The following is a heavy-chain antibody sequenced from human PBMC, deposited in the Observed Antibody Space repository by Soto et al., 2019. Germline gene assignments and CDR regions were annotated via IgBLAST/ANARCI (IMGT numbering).Heavy chain of an antibody. CDR1: GYTFTYYY. CDR2: INPNSGGT. CDR3: ARSKTSSGYYYYYYGMDV. D-gene: IGHD3-22*01. Sequence: QVQLVQSGAEVKRPGASVKVSCKASGYTFTYYYMHWVRQAPGQGLEWMGWINPNSGGTNYAQKFQGWVTMTRDTSISTAYMELSRLRSDDTAVYYCARSKTSSGYYYYYYGMDVWGQGTTVTVSS. J-gene: IGHJ6*02. V-gene: IGHV1-2*04.